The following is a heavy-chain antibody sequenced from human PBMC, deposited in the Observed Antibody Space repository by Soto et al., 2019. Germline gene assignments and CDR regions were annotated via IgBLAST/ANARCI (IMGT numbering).Heavy chain of an antibody. CDR2: ISTSGSTI. D-gene: IGHD6-13*01. J-gene: IGHJ4*02. CDR3: ARTSSSWYYFDY. Sequence: GGSLRLSCAASGFTFSGYYMSWIRQAPGKGLEFISYISTSGSTIYYADSVKGRFSISRDNAKNSLYLQMNSLRAEDTAVYYCARTSSSWYYFDYWGQGTLVTVSS. CDR1: GFTFSGYY. V-gene: IGHV3-11*01.